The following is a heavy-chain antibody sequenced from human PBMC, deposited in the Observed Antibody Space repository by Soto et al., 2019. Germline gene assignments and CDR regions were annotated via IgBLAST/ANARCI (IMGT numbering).Heavy chain of an antibody. CDR1: GFTFDDYA. CDR2: ISWNSGSI. Sequence: PGGSLRLSCAASGFTFDDYAMHWVRQAPGKGLEWVSGISWNSGSIGYADSMKGRFTISRDNAKNSLYLEMNSLRAEDTAVYYCARESEDLTSNFDYWGQGTLVTVSS. V-gene: IGHV3-9*01. J-gene: IGHJ4*02. CDR3: ARESEDLTSNFDY.